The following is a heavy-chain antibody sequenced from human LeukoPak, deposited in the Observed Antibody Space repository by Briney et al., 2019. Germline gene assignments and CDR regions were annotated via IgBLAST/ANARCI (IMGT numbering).Heavy chain of an antibody. D-gene: IGHD1-26*01. J-gene: IGHJ4*02. CDR3: ARVHLEWVGATIIRPHYFDY. Sequence: PGGSLRLSCAASGFTFSSYWMSWVRQAPGKGLEWVANIKQDGSEKYYVDSVKGRFTISRDNAKNSLYLQMNSLRAEDTAVYYCARVHLEWVGATIIRPHYFDYWGQGTLVTVSS. CDR1: GFTFSSYW. V-gene: IGHV3-7*01. CDR2: IKQDGSEK.